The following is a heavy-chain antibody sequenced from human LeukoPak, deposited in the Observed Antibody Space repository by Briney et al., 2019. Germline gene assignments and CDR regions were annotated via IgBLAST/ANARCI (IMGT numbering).Heavy chain of an antibody. CDR3: ARRARVAFFGVEY. V-gene: IGHV4-39*07. D-gene: IGHD3-3*01. Sequence: SETLSLTCTVSGGSISSSSYYWGWIRQPPGKGLEWIGSIYYSGSTYYNPSLKSRVTISVDTSKNQFSLKLSSVTAADTAVYYCARRARVAFFGVEYWGQGTLVTVSS. CDR2: IYYSGST. J-gene: IGHJ4*02. CDR1: GGSISSSSYY.